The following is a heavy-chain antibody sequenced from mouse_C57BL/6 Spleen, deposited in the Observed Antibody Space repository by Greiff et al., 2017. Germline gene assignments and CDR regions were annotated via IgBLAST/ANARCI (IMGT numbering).Heavy chain of an antibody. J-gene: IGHJ2*01. V-gene: IGHV1-82*01. CDR1: GYAFSSSW. CDR2: IYPGDGDT. Sequence: QVQLQQSGPELVKPGASVKISCKASGYAFSSSWMNWVKQRPGKGLEWIGRIYPGDGDTNYNGKFKGKATLTADKSSSTANMQLSSLTSEDSAVYFCARSYGNFLFDYWGQGTTLTVSS. D-gene: IGHD2-1*01. CDR3: ARSYGNFLFDY.